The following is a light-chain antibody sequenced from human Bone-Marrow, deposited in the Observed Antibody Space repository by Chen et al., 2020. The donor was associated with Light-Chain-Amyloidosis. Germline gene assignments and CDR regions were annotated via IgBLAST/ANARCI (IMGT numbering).Light chain of an antibody. CDR2: RDT. CDR3: QSADSSGTYEVR. Sequence: SYELTQPPSVSVSPGQTARITCSGDDLPTKYAYWYQQKPGQAPVLVIHRDTERPSGISERFSGSSSGTTATLTISGVQEEDEADYPCQSADSSGTYEVRFGGGTKLTVL. V-gene: IGLV3-25*03. CDR1: DLPTKY. J-gene: IGLJ2*01.